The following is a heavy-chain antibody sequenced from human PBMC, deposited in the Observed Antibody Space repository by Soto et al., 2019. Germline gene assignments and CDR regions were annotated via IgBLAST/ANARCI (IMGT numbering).Heavy chain of an antibody. CDR3: ARALVRGVNFHYYYGMDV. Sequence: SETLSLTCTVSGGPISSGDYYWSWIRQPPGKGLEWIGYIYYSGSTYYNPSLKSRASISVDTSKNLFSLRLRSVSAADSAVYYCARALVRGVNFHYYYGMDVCGQGTTVTVYS. J-gene: IGHJ6*02. CDR2: IYYSGST. D-gene: IGHD3-10*01. V-gene: IGHV4-30-4*01. CDR1: GGPISSGDYY.